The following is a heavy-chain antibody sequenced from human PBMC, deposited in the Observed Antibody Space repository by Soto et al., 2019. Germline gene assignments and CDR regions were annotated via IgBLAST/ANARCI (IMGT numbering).Heavy chain of an antibody. CDR2: ISAYNGNT. CDR1: GYTLSNYG. CDR3: ARVSQEVGAGTHYYYMDV. Sequence: QVQLVQSGAEVKKPGASVKVSCKASGYTLSNYGITWVRQAPGQGLEWMGWISAYNGNTKYVQKLQGRVTMTTDPSTSTAYMELRSLRPDDSAVYYCARVSQEVGAGTHYYYMDVWGKGTTVTVSS. V-gene: IGHV1-18*01. J-gene: IGHJ6*03. D-gene: IGHD2-15*01.